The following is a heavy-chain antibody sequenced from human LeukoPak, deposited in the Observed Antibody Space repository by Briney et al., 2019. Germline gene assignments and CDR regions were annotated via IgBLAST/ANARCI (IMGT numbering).Heavy chain of an antibody. CDR1: GFTFRRYA. CDR2: ISSSSSYI. Sequence: PGGSLRLSCAGSGFTFRRYAMNWVRQAPGKGLEWVSSISSSSSYIYYADSVKGRFTISRDNAKNSLYLQMNSLRAEDTAVYYCARDQVTEGFDPWGQGTLVTVSS. CDR3: ARDQVTEGFDP. J-gene: IGHJ5*02. V-gene: IGHV3-21*01.